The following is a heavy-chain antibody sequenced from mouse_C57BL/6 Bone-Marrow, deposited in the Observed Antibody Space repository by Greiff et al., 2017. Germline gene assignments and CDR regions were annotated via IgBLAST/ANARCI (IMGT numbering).Heavy chain of an antibody. Sequence: DVHLVESGPELVKPGDSVKISCKASGYSFTGYFMNWVMQSHGKSLEWIGRINPYNGDTFYNQKFKGKATLTVDKSSSTAHMELRSLTSEDSAVYYCARGIYGYDGTFDYWGQGTTLTVSS. CDR3: ARGIYGYDGTFDY. V-gene: IGHV1-20*01. CDR2: INPYNGDT. J-gene: IGHJ2*01. D-gene: IGHD2-2*01. CDR1: GYSFTGYF.